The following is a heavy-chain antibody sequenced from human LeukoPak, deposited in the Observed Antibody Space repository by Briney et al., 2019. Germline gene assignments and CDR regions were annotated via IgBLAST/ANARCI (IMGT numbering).Heavy chain of an antibody. J-gene: IGHJ3*02. D-gene: IGHD5-12*01. CDR2: IIPIFGTA. Sequence: GASVKVSCKASGGTFISYAISWVRQAPGQGLEWMGGIIPIFGTANYAQKFQGRVTITADESTSTAYMELSSLRSEDTAVYYCARDPSWPYSGYDFYAFDIWGQGTMVTVSS. CDR3: ARDPSWPYSGYDFYAFDI. CDR1: GGTFISYA. V-gene: IGHV1-69*13.